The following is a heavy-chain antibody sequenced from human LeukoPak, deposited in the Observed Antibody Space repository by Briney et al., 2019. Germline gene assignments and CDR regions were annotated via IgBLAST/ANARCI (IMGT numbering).Heavy chain of an antibody. CDR2: ISYDGSNK. CDR1: GFTFSSYA. V-gene: IGHV3-30-3*01. D-gene: IGHD5-18*01. J-gene: IGHJ4*02. Sequence: PGRSLRLSSAASGFTFSSYAMHWVRQAPGKGLEWVAVISYDGSNKYYADSVKGRFTISRDNSKNTLYLQMNSLRAEDTAVYYCARVPRRYSYGLYYFDYWGQGTLVTVSS. CDR3: ARVPRRYSYGLYYFDY.